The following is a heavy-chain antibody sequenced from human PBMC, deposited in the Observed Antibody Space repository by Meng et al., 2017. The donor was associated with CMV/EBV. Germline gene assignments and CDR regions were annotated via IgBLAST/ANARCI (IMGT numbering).Heavy chain of an antibody. CDR1: GSSFSGYY. J-gene: IGHJ5*02. Sequence: QAGLQQWGAGQFHPSGALSLTFPVYGSSFSGYYWSRIRQPPGKGLDWIGEINHSGSTNYNPSLKSRVTISVDTSKNQFTLKLSSLTAADTAVYYCARKRYWLLYPCFDPWGQGTLVTVSS. CDR2: INHSGST. V-gene: IGHV4-34*01. CDR3: ARKRYWLLYPCFDP. D-gene: IGHD3-9*01.